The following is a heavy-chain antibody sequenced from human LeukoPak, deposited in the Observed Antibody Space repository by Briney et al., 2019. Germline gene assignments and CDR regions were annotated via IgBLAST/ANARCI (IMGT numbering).Heavy chain of an antibody. J-gene: IGHJ3*02. CDR2: ISGSGGST. Sequence: PGGSLRLSCAASGFTFSNYAMSWVRQAPGRGLEWVSAISGSGGSTYYADSVKGRFTISRDNSKNTLYLQMNSLRAEDTAVYYCAKCYYDSTGYYFSAFDIWCQGTMVTVSS. CDR3: AKCYYDSTGYYFSAFDI. CDR1: GFTFSNYA. D-gene: IGHD3-22*01. V-gene: IGHV3-23*01.